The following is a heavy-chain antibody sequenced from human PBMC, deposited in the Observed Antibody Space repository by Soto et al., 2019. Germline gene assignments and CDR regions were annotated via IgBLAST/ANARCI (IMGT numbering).Heavy chain of an antibody. CDR1: GFTFSSYA. CDR2: ISGSGGST. Sequence: VQLVESGGGVVQPGRSLRLSCAASGFTFSSYAMSWVRQAPGKGLEWVSAISGSGGSTYYADSVKGRFTISRDNSKNTLYLQMNSLRAEDTAVYYCAKEETYYYDSSGYYYARPRGYFDYWGQGTLVTVSS. V-gene: IGHV3-23*04. D-gene: IGHD3-22*01. CDR3: AKEETYYYDSSGYYYARPRGYFDY. J-gene: IGHJ4*02.